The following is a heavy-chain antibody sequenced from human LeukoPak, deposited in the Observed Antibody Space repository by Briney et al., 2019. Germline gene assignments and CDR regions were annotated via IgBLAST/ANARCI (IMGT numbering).Heavy chain of an antibody. CDR3: VRDSRSADY. J-gene: IGHJ4*02. Sequence: GGSLRLSCAASGFTFSTYCMHWVRQAPGKGPMWVSRICPDGTVTNYADSVKARFIISRDNARNTVYLQMNSLRVEDTAVYYCVRDSRSADYWGQGTLVTVSS. CDR1: GFTFSTYC. V-gene: IGHV3-74*01. CDR2: ICPDGTVT.